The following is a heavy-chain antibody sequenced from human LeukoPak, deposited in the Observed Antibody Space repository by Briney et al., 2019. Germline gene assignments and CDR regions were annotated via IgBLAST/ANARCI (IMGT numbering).Heavy chain of an antibody. Sequence: ASVKVSCKVSGYTLTESSIHWVRQRPGKGLEWMGGFDPEDGEMIYGQKFQGRVTMTEDTSTDTAYMELRSLRSDDTAVYYCATLFQGLRLPRVGAHHAFDMWGQGTMITVSS. J-gene: IGHJ3*02. CDR2: FDPEDGEM. V-gene: IGHV1-24*01. CDR3: ATLFQGLRLPRVGAHHAFDM. CDR1: GYTLTESS. D-gene: IGHD1-26*01.